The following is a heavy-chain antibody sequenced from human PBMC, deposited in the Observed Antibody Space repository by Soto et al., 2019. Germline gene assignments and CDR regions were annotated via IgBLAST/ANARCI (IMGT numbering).Heavy chain of an antibody. CDR3: TGYCSGGSCYGRGYHYYYYMDV. D-gene: IGHD2-15*01. Sequence: EVQLVESGGGLVKPGGSLRLSCAASGFTFSNAWMRWVRQAPGKGLEWVGRIKSKTDGGTTDYAAPVKGRFTISRDDSKNTLYLQMNSLKTEHTAVYYCTGYCSGGSCYGRGYHYYYYMDVWGKGTTVTVSS. J-gene: IGHJ6*03. CDR2: IKSKTDGGTT. V-gene: IGHV3-15*01. CDR1: GFTFSNAW.